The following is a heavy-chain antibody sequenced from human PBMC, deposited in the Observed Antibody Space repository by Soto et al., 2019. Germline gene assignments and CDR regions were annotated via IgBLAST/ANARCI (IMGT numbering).Heavy chain of an antibody. J-gene: IGHJ6*02. CDR1: GFTFSSYA. Sequence: SGGSLRLSCAASGFTFSSYAMSWVRQAPGKGLEWVSAISGSGGSTYYADSVKGRFTISRDNSKNTLYLQMNSLRAEDTAVYYCAKGGVGATIYYYYGMDVWGQGTTVTVSS. D-gene: IGHD1-26*01. CDR3: AKGGVGATIYYYYGMDV. V-gene: IGHV3-23*01. CDR2: ISGSGGST.